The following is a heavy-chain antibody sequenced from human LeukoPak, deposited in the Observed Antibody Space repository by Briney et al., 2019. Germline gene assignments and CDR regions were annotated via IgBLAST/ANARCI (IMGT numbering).Heavy chain of an antibody. CDR2: ISSSSSYI. V-gene: IGHV3-21*04. J-gene: IGHJ4*02. D-gene: IGHD6-19*01. CDR1: GFTFSSYS. Sequence: PGGSLRLSCAASGFTFSSYSMNWVRQAPGKGLEWVSSISSSSSYIYYADSVKGRFTISRDNAKNSLYLQMNSLRAEDTAVYYCAKDDCSSGWSRPQYYFDYWGQGTLVTVSS. CDR3: AKDDCSSGWSRPQYYFDY.